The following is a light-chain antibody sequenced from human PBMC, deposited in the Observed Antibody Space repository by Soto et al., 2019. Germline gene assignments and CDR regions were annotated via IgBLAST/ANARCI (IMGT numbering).Light chain of an antibody. V-gene: IGKV3-15*01. J-gene: IGKJ1*01. CDR2: DAS. CDR1: QSVSSY. Sequence: EIVRTKYPATLSLSHGERATLSCGASQSVSSYLAWYQQKPGQAPRLLIYDASTRATGIPVRFSGSGSGTEFTLTISSLQSEDFGVYYCQQNKDWPGTFGQGTKVDIK. CDR3: QQNKDWPGT.